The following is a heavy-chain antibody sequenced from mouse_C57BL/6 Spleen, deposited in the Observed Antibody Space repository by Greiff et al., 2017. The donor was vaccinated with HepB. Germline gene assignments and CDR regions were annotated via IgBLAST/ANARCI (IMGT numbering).Heavy chain of an antibody. D-gene: IGHD2-3*01. CDR1: GYSITSGYY. V-gene: IGHV3-6*01. CDR2: ISYDGSN. CDR3: ARDQGYSCFDY. Sequence: ESGPGLVKPSQSLSLTCSVTGYSITSGYYWNWIRQFPGNKLEWMGYISYDGSNNYNPSLKNRISITRDTSKNQFFLKLNSVTTEDTATYYCARDQGYSCFDYWGQGTTLTVSS. J-gene: IGHJ2*01.